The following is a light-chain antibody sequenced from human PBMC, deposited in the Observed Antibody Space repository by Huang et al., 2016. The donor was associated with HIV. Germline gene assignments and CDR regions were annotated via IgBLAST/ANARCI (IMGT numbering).Light chain of an antibody. CDR3: QQYHAWPPVT. CDR2: GTS. Sequence: EIMMTQSPDTLSVSPGERATLSCRASQNIIYNLAWYQQSPGQAPRLRIYGTSTRASGISGRFSGSGSGTEFTLTISSLQSDDLGVYYCQQYHAWPPVTFGQGTKVEI. CDR1: QNIIYN. J-gene: IGKJ1*01. V-gene: IGKV3-15*01.